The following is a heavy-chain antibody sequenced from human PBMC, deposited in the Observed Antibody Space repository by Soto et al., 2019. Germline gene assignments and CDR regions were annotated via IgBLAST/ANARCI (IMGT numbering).Heavy chain of an antibody. Sequence: KPSETLSLTCTVSGGSISSGGYYWSWIRQHPGKGLEWIGYIYYSGSTYYNPSLKSRVTISGDTSKNQFSLKLSSVTAADPAVYYWARDRRAQGYCSSTSCLSNWFDPWGQGTLVTVSS. CDR3: ARDRRAQGYCSSTSCLSNWFDP. CDR1: GGSISSGGYY. V-gene: IGHV4-31*03. D-gene: IGHD2-2*01. CDR2: IYYSGST. J-gene: IGHJ5*02.